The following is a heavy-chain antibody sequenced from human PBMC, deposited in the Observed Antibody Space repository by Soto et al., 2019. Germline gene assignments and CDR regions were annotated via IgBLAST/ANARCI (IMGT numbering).Heavy chain of an antibody. CDR3: AATVVAATLCVY. CDR1: GFTFSSYA. V-gene: IGHV3-23*01. CDR2: ISGSGGGT. J-gene: IGHJ4*02. Sequence: GGSLRLSCAASGFTFSSYAMSWVRQAPGKGLEWVSAISGSGGGTYYADSVKGRFTISRDNSKNTLYLQMNSLRAEDTAVYYCAATVVAATLCVYWGQGTLVTVSS. D-gene: IGHD2-15*01.